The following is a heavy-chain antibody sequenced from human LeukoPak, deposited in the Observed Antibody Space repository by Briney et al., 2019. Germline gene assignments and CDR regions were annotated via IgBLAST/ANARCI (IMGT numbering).Heavy chain of an antibody. V-gene: IGHV3-15*01. J-gene: IGHJ4*02. Sequence: GGSLRLSCAASGFTFTNAWMAWVRQAPGKGLEWVGRIKSGDGGTTDYAAPVKGRFTISRDDSKNTVYLQMNSLKTEDTAVYYCATNSDLDYWGQGSLVTVSS. D-gene: IGHD2-21*01. CDR2: IKSGDGGTT. CDR1: GFTFTNAW. CDR3: ATNSDLDY.